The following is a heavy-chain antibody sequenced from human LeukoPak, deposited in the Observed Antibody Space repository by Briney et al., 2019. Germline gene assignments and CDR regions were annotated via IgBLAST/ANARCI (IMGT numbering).Heavy chain of an antibody. J-gene: IGHJ4*02. CDR1: GFIFSSYG. Sequence: GGSLRLSCAASGFIFSSYGMHWVRQAPGKGLEWVAVIWYDGSNKYFADSVKGRFTISRDNSKNTLFLQMNRLRAEDTAVYYCARGTSGYYYVTDYWGQGTLVTVPS. CDR2: IWYDGSNK. D-gene: IGHD3-22*01. V-gene: IGHV3-33*01. CDR3: ARGTSGYYYVTDY.